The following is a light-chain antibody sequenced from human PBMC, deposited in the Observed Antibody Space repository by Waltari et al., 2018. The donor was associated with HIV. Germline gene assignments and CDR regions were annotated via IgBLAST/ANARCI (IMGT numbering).Light chain of an antibody. J-gene: IGLJ3*02. Sequence: QAVVTQEPSLSVSPGGTVTVTCASFPGRVFSKNYVHWIQLKPGQAPRTLIYDTEKRHPWTPGRFSGSLVGGRAALTLSGALTDDEADYYCLLSYSGVRVFGGGTKLTV. V-gene: IGLV7-46*01. CDR3: LLSYSGVRV. CDR2: DTE. CDR1: PGRVFSKNY.